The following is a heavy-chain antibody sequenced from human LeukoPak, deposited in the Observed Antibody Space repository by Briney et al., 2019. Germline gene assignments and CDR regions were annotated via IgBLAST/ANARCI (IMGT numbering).Heavy chain of an antibody. V-gene: IGHV3-9*02. J-gene: IGHJ4*02. CDR3: AKGPSSYGKLFDY. CDR2: ISWNSGSI. Sequence: PGRSLRLSCAASGFTSDDYAMHWVRQAPGKGLEWVSGISWNSGSIGYADSVKGRFTISRDNAKNSLYLQMNSLRAEDTALYYCAKGPSSYGKLFDYWGQGTLVTVSS. D-gene: IGHD2-2*01. CDR1: GFTSDDYA.